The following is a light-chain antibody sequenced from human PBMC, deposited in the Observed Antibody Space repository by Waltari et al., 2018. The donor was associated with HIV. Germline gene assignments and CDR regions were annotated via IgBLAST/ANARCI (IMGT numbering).Light chain of an antibody. CDR1: QNLLYRYNNKNY. CDR3: QQYLSTWT. Sequence: IVMTQSPDSLAVSLGERATINSRSSQNLLYRYNNKNYLAWYQQKPGHPPKLLSNWASPRESGVPDRFSGSGSETDFTITSSSLQAEDVEIYYRQQYLSTWTFGQGTKVEV. J-gene: IGKJ1*01. CDR2: WAS. V-gene: IGKV4-1*01.